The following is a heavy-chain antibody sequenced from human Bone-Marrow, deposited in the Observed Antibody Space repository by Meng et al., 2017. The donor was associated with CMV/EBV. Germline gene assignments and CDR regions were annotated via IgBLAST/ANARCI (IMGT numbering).Heavy chain of an antibody. CDR2: IYYSGST. D-gene: IGHD2-2*01. J-gene: IGHJ5*02. CDR1: GGSISSSSYY. V-gene: IGHV4-39*01. Sequence: SETLSLTCTVSGGSISSSSYYWGWIRQPPGKGLEWIGSIYYSGSTYYNPSLKSRVTISVDTSKNQFSLKLSSVTAADTAVYYCARHGINLADIVVVPAAPKGRFDPWGQGTLVTVSS. CDR3: ARHGINLADIVVVPAAPKGRFDP.